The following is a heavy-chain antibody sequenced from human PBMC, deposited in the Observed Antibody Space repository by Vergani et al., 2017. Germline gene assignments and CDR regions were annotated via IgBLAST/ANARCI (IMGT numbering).Heavy chain of an antibody. V-gene: IGHV1-18*01. J-gene: IGHJ4*02. Sequence: QVQLVQSGAEVKKPGASVKVSCKASGYTFTSYGISWVRQAPGQGLEWMGWISAYNGNTNYAQKLQGRVTMTTDTSTSTAYMELRSLGSDGTAVYYCARGYYDILTGYYPFDYWGQGTLVTVSS. CDR1: GYTFTSYG. CDR2: ISAYNGNT. D-gene: IGHD3-9*01. CDR3: ARGYYDILTGYYPFDY.